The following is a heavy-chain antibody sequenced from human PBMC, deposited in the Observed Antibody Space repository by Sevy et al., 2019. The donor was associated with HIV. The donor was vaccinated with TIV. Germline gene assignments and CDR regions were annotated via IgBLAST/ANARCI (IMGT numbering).Heavy chain of an antibody. V-gene: IGHV3-30-3*01. CDR2: ISYDGSNK. CDR3: AREGVVDTAISYYFDY. D-gene: IGHD5-18*01. J-gene: IGHJ4*02. Sequence: GGSLRLSCAASGFTFSSYAMHWVRQAPGKGLEWVAVISYDGSNKYYADSVKGRFTISRDNSKNTLYLQMNSLRAQDTAVYYCAREGVVDTAISYYFDYWGQGPLVTVSS. CDR1: GFTFSSYA.